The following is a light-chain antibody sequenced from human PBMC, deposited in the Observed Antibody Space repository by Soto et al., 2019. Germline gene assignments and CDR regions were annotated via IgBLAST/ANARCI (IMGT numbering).Light chain of an antibody. CDR1: ALPKEY. J-gene: IGLJ2*01. Sequence: SSELTQPPSVSVSPGQTARITCSGDALPKEYAYWYHQKPGKAPVLVIYKDSERPSGIPERFSGSSSGKTVTLTISGVQAEDEADYYCQSADSSGTVIFGGGTQLTVL. CDR3: QSADSSGTVI. CDR2: KDS. V-gene: IGLV3-25*03.